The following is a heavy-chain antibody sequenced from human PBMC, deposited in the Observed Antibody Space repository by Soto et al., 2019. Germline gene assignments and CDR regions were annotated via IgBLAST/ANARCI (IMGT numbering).Heavy chain of an antibody. J-gene: IGHJ4*02. D-gene: IGHD3-3*01. CDR3: ARAGDDFWSGYPYPYDY. CDR1: GGSISSGDYY. CDR2: IYYSGST. Sequence: PSETLSLTCTVSGGSISSGDYYWSWIRQPPGKGLEWIGYIYYSGSTYYNPSLKSRVTISVDTSKNQFSLKLSSVTAADTAVYYCARAGDDFWSGYPYPYDYWGQGTLVTVSS. V-gene: IGHV4-30-4*01.